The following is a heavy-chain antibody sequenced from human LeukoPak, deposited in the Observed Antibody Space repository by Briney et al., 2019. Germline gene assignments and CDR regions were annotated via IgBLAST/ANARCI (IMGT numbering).Heavy chain of an antibody. J-gene: IGHJ5*02. CDR1: GDSVSSSSAS. CDR3: ARELELHLYNWFDP. Sequence: SQTLSLTCAISGDSVSSSSASWNWIRQSPSRGLEWLGRTYYRSKWYNDYAVSVKSRITINPDTSKNQFSLQLNSVTPEDTAVYYCARELELHLYNWFDPWGQGTLVTVSS. D-gene: IGHD1-7*01. V-gene: IGHV6-1*01. CDR2: TYYRSKWYN.